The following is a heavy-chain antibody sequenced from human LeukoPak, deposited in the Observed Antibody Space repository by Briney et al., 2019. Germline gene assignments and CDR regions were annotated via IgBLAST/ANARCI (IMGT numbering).Heavy chain of an antibody. CDR2: FYHSGIT. CDR1: GYSISSGYF. Sequence: PSETLSLTCTVSGYSISSGYFWGWIRQPPGKGLEWIGSFYHSGITYYNPSLKSRVTISVEMSKNQFSLKLSSVTAADTAVYYCARVGEVSTRTFDYWGQGTLVTVSS. D-gene: IGHD5/OR15-5a*01. CDR3: ARVGEVSTRTFDY. V-gene: IGHV4-38-2*02. J-gene: IGHJ4*02.